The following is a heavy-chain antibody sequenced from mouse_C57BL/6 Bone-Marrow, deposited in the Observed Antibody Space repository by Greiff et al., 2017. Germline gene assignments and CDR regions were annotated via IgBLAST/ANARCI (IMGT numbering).Heavy chain of an antibody. J-gene: IGHJ4*01. CDR1: GFSLTSYG. CDR2: IWSGGST. V-gene: IGHV2-2*01. CDR3: ARNPLITTVVATGAMDY. D-gene: IGHD1-1*01. Sequence: QVQLQQSGPGLVQPSQSLSITCTVSGFSLTSYGVHWVRQSPGKGLEWLGVIWSGGSTDSNAAFISRLSISKDNSKSQVFFKMNSLQADDTAIYYCARNPLITTVVATGAMDYWGQGTSVTVSS.